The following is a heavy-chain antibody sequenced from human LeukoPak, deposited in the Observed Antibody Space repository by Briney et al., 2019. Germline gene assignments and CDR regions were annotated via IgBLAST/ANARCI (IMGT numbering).Heavy chain of an antibody. J-gene: IGHJ5*02. V-gene: IGHV4-34*01. CDR1: GGSFSGYY. CDR3: ARDRLRYFDWLLPAKNWFDP. D-gene: IGHD3-9*01. CDR2: INHSGST. Sequence: PSETLSLTCAVYGGSFSGYYWSWIRQPPGKGLEWIGEINHSGSTNYNPSLKSRVTTSVDTSKNQFSLKLSSVTAADTAVYYCARDRLRYFDWLLPAKNWFDPWGQGTLVTVSS.